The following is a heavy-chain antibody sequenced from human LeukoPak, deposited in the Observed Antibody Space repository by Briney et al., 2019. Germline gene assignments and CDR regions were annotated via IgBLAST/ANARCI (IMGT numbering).Heavy chain of an antibody. CDR3: ARGFFLGYSYGLGDYYGMDV. D-gene: IGHD5-18*01. CDR2: IIPFLGIA. V-gene: IGHV1-69*04. J-gene: IGHJ6*02. CDR1: GGTFSSYA. Sequence: SVKVSCKASGGTFSSYAISWVRQAPGQGLEWMGRIIPFLGIANYAQKFQGRVTITADKSTSTAYMELSSLRSEDTAVYYCARGFFLGYSYGLGDYYGMDVWGQGTTVTVSS.